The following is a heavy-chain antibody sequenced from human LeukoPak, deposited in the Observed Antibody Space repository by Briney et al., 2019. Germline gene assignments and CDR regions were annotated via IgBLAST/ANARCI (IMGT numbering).Heavy chain of an antibody. CDR1: GYTFTGYY. V-gene: IGHV1-2*02. J-gene: IGHJ4*02. D-gene: IGHD1-26*01. Sequence: GASVKVSCKASGYTFTGYYMHWVRQAPGQGFEWMGWINPNSGGTNYAQNFQGRVTMTRDTSINTAYMELSRLRYDDTAVYYCGRGELSVVWIGYWGQGTLVTVSS. CDR3: GRGELSVVWIGY. CDR2: INPNSGGT.